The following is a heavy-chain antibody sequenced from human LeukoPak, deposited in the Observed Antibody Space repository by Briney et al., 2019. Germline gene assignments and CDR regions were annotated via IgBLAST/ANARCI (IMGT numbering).Heavy chain of an antibody. Sequence: GGSLRLSCAASGFTFSSYSMNWVRQAPGKGLEWVSYISSSSSTIYYADSVKGRFTISRDNAKNSLYLQMNSLRDEDTAVYYCARGRESCSGGSCYFDYWGQGTVVTVTS. V-gene: IGHV3-48*02. CDR2: ISSSSSTI. CDR1: GFTFSSYS. CDR3: ARGRESCSGGSCYFDY. D-gene: IGHD2-15*01. J-gene: IGHJ4*02.